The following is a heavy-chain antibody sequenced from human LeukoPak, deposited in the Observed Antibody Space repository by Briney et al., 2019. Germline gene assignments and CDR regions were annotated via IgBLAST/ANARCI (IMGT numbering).Heavy chain of an antibody. V-gene: IGHV1-8*02. CDR2: MNPNSGNT. J-gene: IGHJ3*02. Sequence: ASVKVSCKASGYTFTGYYMHWVRQATGQGLEWMGWMNPNSGNTGYAQKFQGRVTMTRNTSISTAYMELSSLRSEDAAVYYCAAPMVRGVSDAFDIWGQGTMVTVSS. CDR1: GYTFTGYY. CDR3: AAPMVRGVSDAFDI. D-gene: IGHD3-10*01.